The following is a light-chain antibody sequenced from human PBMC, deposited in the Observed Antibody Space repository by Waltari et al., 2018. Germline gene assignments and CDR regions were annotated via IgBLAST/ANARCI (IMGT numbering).Light chain of an antibody. J-gene: IGLJ2*01. Sequence: QSVLTQPPSASGTPGQSVTIPCSGSSSNLGSNTLNWYQQLPGTAPKLLIYSNNQRPSGVPDRFSGSKSGTSASLAISGLQSEDEADYYCAAWDDSLYVVFGGGTKLTVL. V-gene: IGLV1-44*01. CDR3: AAWDDSLYVV. CDR1: SSNLGSNT. CDR2: SNN.